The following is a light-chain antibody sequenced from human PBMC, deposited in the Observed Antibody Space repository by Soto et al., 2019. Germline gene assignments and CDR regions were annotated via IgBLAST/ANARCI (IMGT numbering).Light chain of an antibody. CDR3: SSYAGSNNPWV. J-gene: IGLJ3*02. CDR2: EVT. CDR1: SSDVGAYNY. V-gene: IGLV2-8*01. Sequence: QSALTQPPSASGSPGQSVTISCTGTSSDVGAYNYVCWYQQHPGKAPKLIISEVTKRPSGVPDRFSGSKSGNTASLTVTGLQAEDDGDYYCSSYAGSNNPWVFGGGTKLTVL.